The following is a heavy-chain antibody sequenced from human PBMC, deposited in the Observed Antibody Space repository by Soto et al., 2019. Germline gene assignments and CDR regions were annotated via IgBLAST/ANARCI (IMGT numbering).Heavy chain of an antibody. CDR3: AKQYDSSGHFFDF. Sequence: PGGSLRLSCAASGFSFNSYAMTWVRQAPGKGLEWVSIISYSGGSTYYGDSVKGRFIISRDSSKNMVYLQMNGLRAEDTAVYYCAKQYDSSGHFFDFWGQGTLVTVSS. CDR2: ISYSGGST. CDR1: GFSFNSYA. D-gene: IGHD3-22*01. V-gene: IGHV3-23*01. J-gene: IGHJ4*02.